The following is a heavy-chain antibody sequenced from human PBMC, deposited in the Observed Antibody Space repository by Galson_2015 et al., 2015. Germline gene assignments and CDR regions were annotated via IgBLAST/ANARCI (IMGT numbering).Heavy chain of an antibody. CDR3: AKDFLGYCSGGSCYGIDY. J-gene: IGHJ4*02. CDR1: GFTFSSYG. D-gene: IGHD2-15*01. CDR2: ISYDGSNK. V-gene: IGHV3-30*18. Sequence: SLRLSCAASGFTFSSYGMHWVRQAPGKGLEWVAVISYDGSNKYYADSVKGRFTISRDNSKNTLYLQMNSLRAEDTAVYYCAKDFLGYCSGGSCYGIDYWGQGTQVTVSS.